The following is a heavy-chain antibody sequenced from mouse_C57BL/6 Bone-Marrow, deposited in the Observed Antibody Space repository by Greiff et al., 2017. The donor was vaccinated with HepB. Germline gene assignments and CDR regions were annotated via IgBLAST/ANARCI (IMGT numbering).Heavy chain of an antibody. J-gene: IGHJ2*01. CDR3: ARDDDAHYFDY. V-gene: IGHV5-4*01. CDR2: ISDGGSYT. Sequence: EVKLVESGGGLVKPGGSLKLSCAASGFTFSSYAMSWVRQTPEKRLEWVATISDGGSYTYYPDNVKGRFTISRDNAKNNLYLQMSHLKSEDTAMYYCARDDDAHYFDYWGQGTTLTVSS. CDR1: GFTFSSYA.